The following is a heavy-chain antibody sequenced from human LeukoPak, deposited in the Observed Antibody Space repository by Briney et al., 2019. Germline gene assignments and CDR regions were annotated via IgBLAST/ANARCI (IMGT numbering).Heavy chain of an antibody. CDR1: GFTFSSYW. CDR3: ARESYDSSGYYYGGGFDY. J-gene: IGHJ4*02. D-gene: IGHD3-22*01. CDR2: IYSDAT. Sequence: GGSLRLSCAASGFTFSSYWIHWVRQAPGKGLVWVSRIYSDATYYADSVKGRFTISRDNARNTLYLQMNSLRAEDTAVYYCARESYDSSGYYYGGGFDYWGQGTLVTVSS. V-gene: IGHV3-74*01.